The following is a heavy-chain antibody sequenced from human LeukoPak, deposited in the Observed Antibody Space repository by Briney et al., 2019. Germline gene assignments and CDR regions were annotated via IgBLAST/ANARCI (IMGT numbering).Heavy chain of an antibody. CDR3: ARDLGPMVRGVPYYYYGMDV. CDR1: GFTFSSYW. J-gene: IGHJ6*02. D-gene: IGHD3-10*01. V-gene: IGHV3-53*04. CDR2: IYSGGST. Sequence: GGSLRLSCAASGFTFSSYWMSWVRQAPGKGLEWVSVIYSGGSTYYADSVKGRFTISRHNSKNTLYLQMNSLRAEDTAVYYCARDLGPMVRGVPYYYYGMDVWGQGTTVTVSS.